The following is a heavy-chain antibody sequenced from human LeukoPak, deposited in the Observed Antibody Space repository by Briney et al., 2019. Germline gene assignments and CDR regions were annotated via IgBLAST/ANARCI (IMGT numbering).Heavy chain of an antibody. CDR2: IIPIFGTA. CDR3: AGGRSGYDMRLTSAFDI. D-gene: IGHD3-9*01. CDR1: GGTFSSYA. Sequence: SVKVSCKASGGTFSSYAISWVRQAPGQGLEWMGGIIPIFGTANYAQKFQGRVTITADESTSTAYMELSSLRSEDTAVYYCAGGRSGYDMRLTSAFDIWGQGTMVTVSS. V-gene: IGHV1-69*13. J-gene: IGHJ3*02.